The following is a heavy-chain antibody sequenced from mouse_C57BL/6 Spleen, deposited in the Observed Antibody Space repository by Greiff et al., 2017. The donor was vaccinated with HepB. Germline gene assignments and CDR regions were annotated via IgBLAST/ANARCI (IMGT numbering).Heavy chain of an antibody. V-gene: IGHV5-17*01. CDR3: AREGKGWGSSGPYAMDY. CDR2: ISSGSSTI. J-gene: IGHJ4*01. D-gene: IGHD3-2*02. CDR1: GFTFSDYG. Sequence: EVMLVESGGGLVKPGGSLKLSCAASGFTFSDYGMHWVRQAPEKGLEWVAYISSGSSTIYYADTVKGRFTISRDNAKNTLFLQMTSLRTEDTAMYYCAREGKGWGSSGPYAMDYWGQGTSVTVAS.